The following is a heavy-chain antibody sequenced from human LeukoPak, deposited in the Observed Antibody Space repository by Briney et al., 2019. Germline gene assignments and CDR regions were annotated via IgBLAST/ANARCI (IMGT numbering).Heavy chain of an antibody. CDR3: TRDWRNLGYDY. D-gene: IGHD5-12*01. Sequence: GGSLRLSCAASGVTFSDYYTHWVRQAPGKGLEWVSRINDDGGGTSYADSVKGRFTISRDSAKNTLYLQMNSLRAEDTAVYYCTRDWRNLGYDYWGQGTLVTVSS. CDR2: INDDGGGT. J-gene: IGHJ4*02. V-gene: IGHV3-74*01. CDR1: GVTFSDYY.